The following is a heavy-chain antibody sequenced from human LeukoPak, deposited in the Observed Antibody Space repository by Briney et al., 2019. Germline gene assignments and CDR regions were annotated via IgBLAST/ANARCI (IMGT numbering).Heavy chain of an antibody. CDR2: IKPDGNEK. V-gene: IGHV3-7*01. J-gene: IGHJ4*02. D-gene: IGHD2-21*02. CDR1: GFTFNNEW. Sequence: GGSLRLSCAASGFTFNNEWMSWLRQAPGKGLEWVADIKPDGNEKYYVDSVKGRFTISRDNAKSSLYLQMNSLRAEDTAVYYCATLIARNSVSDCHTHDYWGQGTLVTVSS. CDR3: ATLIARNSVSDCHTHDY.